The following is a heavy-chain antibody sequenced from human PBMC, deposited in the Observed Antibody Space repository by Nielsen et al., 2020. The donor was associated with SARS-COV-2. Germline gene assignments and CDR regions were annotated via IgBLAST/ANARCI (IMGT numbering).Heavy chain of an antibody. CDR3: ARDKDVRFLEWLVPSYYYGMDV. J-gene: IGHJ6*02. V-gene: IGHV1-46*01. D-gene: IGHD3-3*01. CDR1: GYTFTSYA. Sequence: ASVKVSCKASGYTFTSYAMNWVRQAPGQGLEWMGIINPSGGSTSYAQKFQGRVTMTRDTSTSTVYMELSSLRSEDTAVYYCARDKDVRFLEWLVPSYYYGMDVWGQGTTVTVSS. CDR2: INPSGGST.